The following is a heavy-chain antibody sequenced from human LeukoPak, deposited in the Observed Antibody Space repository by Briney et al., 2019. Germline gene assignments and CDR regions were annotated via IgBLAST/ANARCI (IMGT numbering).Heavy chain of an antibody. D-gene: IGHD6-19*01. CDR1: GGTFSSYA. V-gene: IGHV1-69*13. CDR3: ARDRAVAVLRGYYFDY. J-gene: IGHJ4*02. CDR2: IIPIFGTA. Sequence: SVKVSCKASGGTFSSYAISWVRQAPGQWLEWMGGIIPIFGTANYAQKFQGRVTITADESTSTAYMELSSLRSEDTAVYYCARDRAVAVLRGYYFDYWGQGTLVTVSS.